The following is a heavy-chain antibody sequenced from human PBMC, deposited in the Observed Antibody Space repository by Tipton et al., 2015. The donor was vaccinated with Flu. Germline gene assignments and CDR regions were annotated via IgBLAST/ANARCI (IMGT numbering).Heavy chain of an antibody. D-gene: IGHD3-22*01. CDR1: GGSIGGDGYF. CDR2: IYDSGSP. V-gene: IGHV4-31*01. CDR3: ARGGGYYDGSGYAFDY. J-gene: IGHJ4*02. Sequence: PGLVKPSQTLSLTCTVSGGSIGGDGYFWSWIRQNPGKGLEWIGYIYDSGSPNYNPSLKSLVTISMDTSKNQLSLRLSSVTAADTAIYYCARGGGYYDGSGYAFDYWGQGILVTVSS.